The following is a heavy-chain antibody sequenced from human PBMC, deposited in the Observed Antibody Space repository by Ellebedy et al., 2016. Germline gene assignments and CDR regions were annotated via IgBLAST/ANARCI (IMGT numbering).Heavy chain of an antibody. Sequence: ASVKVSCXASGYTFTGYYMHWVRQAPGQGLEWMGWINPNSGGTNYAQKFQGRVTMTRDTSISTAYMELSRLRSDDTAVYYCASGSGSHDPHYYYYYMDVWGKGTTVTVSS. CDR3: ASGSGSHDPHYYYYYMDV. CDR1: GYTFTGYY. J-gene: IGHJ6*03. D-gene: IGHD1-26*01. CDR2: INPNSGGT. V-gene: IGHV1-2*02.